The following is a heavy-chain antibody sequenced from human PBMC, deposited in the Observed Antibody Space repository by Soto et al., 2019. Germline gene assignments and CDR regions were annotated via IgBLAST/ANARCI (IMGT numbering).Heavy chain of an antibody. Sequence: PSGTLSLTSAVYGGSFSGYYWSWIRQPPGKGLEWIGEINHSGSTNYNPSLKSRVTISVDTSKNQFSLKLSSVTAADTAVYYCASTARKDGYNSGFDYWGQGTLVTVSS. V-gene: IGHV4-34*01. CDR1: GGSFSGYY. D-gene: IGHD5-12*01. CDR3: ASTARKDGYNSGFDY. J-gene: IGHJ4*02. CDR2: INHSGST.